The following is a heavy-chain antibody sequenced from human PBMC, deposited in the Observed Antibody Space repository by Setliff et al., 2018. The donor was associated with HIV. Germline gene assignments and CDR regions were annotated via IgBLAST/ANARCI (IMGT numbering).Heavy chain of an antibody. J-gene: IGHJ6*03. D-gene: IGHD5-12*01. CDR3: ATNPAMATINYYYYYMDV. CDR2: IIPIFGTP. CDR1: GGTFRGFG. Sequence: SVKVSCKASGGTFRGFGISWVVQAPGQGLEWMGQIIPIFGTPRYAQKFQGRVTITADESTSTVYMELSSLRSEDTAVYYCATNPAMATINYYYYYMDVWGKGTTVTVSS. V-gene: IGHV1-69*13.